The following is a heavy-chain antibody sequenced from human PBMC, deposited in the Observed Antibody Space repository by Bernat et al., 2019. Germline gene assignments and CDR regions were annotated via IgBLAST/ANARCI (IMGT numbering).Heavy chain of an antibody. Sequence: QVQLVQSGAEVKKPGASVKVSCKASGYTFTSYGISWVRQAPGQGLEWMGWISAYNGNTNYAQTLQGRVTMTTDTSTSTAYMELRSLRSDDTAVYYCVVTYYYDSSGYYKDYWGQGTLVTVSS. CDR1: GYTFTSYG. J-gene: IGHJ4*02. CDR2: ISAYNGNT. V-gene: IGHV1-18*01. D-gene: IGHD3-22*01. CDR3: VVTYYYDSSGYYKDY.